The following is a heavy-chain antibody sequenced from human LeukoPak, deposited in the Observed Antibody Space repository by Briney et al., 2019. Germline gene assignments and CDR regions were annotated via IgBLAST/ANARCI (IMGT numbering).Heavy chain of an antibody. Sequence: SETLSLTCTVSGGSISSSTYYWGWIRQPPGKGLEWIGSIYYSGTTYYNPSLKSRVTMSVDTSKNQFSLKLSSVTAADTAVYYCARQRVGSGWSTGHDYWGQGTLVTISS. J-gene: IGHJ4*02. CDR3: ARQRVGSGWSTGHDY. CDR1: GGSISSSTYY. D-gene: IGHD6-19*01. CDR2: IYYSGTT. V-gene: IGHV4-39*01.